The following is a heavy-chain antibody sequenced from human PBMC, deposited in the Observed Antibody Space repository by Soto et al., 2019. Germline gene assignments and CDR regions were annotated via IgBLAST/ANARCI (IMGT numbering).Heavy chain of an antibody. CDR2: ISGSGGST. D-gene: IGHD3-3*01. J-gene: IGHJ4*02. CDR1: GVTFSSFA. Sequence: GGSLRLSCVASGVTFSSFAMSWVRQAPGKGLEWVSTISGSGGSTYYADSVKGRLTISRDNSKNTLSLHINSLRAEDTAVYYCAKAETYDFWSGLHFDYWGQGTLGTVSS. CDR3: AKAETYDFWSGLHFDY. V-gene: IGHV3-23*01.